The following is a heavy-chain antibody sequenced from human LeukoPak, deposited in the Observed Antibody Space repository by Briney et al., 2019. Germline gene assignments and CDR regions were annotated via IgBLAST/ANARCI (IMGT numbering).Heavy chain of an antibody. J-gene: IGHJ3*01. Sequence: AGGSLRLSCAASGFTFSSYGMNWVRQAPGKGPEWVSPISSSSSYINYADSVKGRFTISRDNAKNSVHLQMNSLRAEDTAVYYCARGGNIGYDYNAFDLWGQGAMVTVSS. V-gene: IGHV3-21*06. CDR1: GFTFSSYG. D-gene: IGHD3-22*01. CDR3: ARGGNIGYDYNAFDL. CDR2: ISSSSSYI.